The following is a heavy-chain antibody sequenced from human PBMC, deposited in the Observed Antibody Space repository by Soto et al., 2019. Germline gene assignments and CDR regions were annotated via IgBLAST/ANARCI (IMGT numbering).Heavy chain of an antibody. CDR1: GFTFSDHY. V-gene: IGHV3-11*05. CDR2: ISGSGSDT. CDR3: SRAARHLDY. Sequence: QVQLVESGGDLVKPGGSLRLSCTASGFTFSDHYMAWVRQAPGKGLEYISYISGSGSDTNYADSVKGRFTISRDNAEKSVYLQMNSLTAEDTAVYYCSRAARHLDYWGQGTLVTVSS. J-gene: IGHJ4*02.